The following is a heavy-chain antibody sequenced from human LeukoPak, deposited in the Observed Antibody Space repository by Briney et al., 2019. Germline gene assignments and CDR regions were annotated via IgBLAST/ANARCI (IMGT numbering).Heavy chain of an antibody. CDR2: IYPGDSDT. V-gene: IGHV5-51*01. Sequence: GESLEISCEGSGYIFTTYWIDWVRQMPGKGLECIGIIYPGDSDTRYSPPVQGQVTISADKSISTAYLQWSSLKASDTAMYYCASRINPGLRYFVWLTYPMYFDYWGQGTLVTVSS. D-gene: IGHD3-9*01. J-gene: IGHJ4*02. CDR3: ASRINPGLRYFVWLTYPMYFDY. CDR1: GYIFTTYW.